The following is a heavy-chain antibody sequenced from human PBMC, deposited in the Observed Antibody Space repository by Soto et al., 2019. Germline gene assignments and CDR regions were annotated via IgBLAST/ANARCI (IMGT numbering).Heavy chain of an antibody. CDR3: AKDRYVVVIAAQGDAFDI. CDR2: ISYDGSNK. Sequence: GGSLRLSCAASGFTFSSYGMHWVRQAPGKGLEWVAVISYDGSNKYYADSVKGRFTISRDNSKNTLYLQMNSLRAEDTAVYYCAKDRYVVVIAAQGDAFDIRAQRTMDTGSS. V-gene: IGHV3-30*18. D-gene: IGHD2-21*01. CDR1: GFTFSSYG. J-gene: IGHJ3*02.